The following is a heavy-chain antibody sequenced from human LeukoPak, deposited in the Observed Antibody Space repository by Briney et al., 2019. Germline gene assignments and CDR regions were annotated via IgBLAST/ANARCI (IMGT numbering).Heavy chain of an antibody. J-gene: IGHJ3*02. CDR1: GGSISSGGYY. Sequence: SETLPLTCTVSGGSISSGGYYWSWIRQHPGKGLEWIGYIYYSGSTYYNPSLKSRVTISVDTSKNQFSLKLSSVTAADTAVYYCARDYGGNSDAFDIWGQGTMVTVSS. D-gene: IGHD4-23*01. CDR3: ARDYGGNSDAFDI. CDR2: IYYSGST. V-gene: IGHV4-31*03.